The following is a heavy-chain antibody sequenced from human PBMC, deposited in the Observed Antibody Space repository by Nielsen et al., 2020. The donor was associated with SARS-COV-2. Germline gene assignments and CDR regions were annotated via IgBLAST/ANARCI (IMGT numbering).Heavy chain of an antibody. J-gene: IGHJ6*02. Sequence: GESLKISCAASGFTFSSYSMNWVRQAPGKGLEWVSSISSSSSYIYYADSVKGRFTISRDNAKNSLYLQMNSLRAEDTAVYYCARSDLATLYYYYGKDVWGQGTTVTVSS. V-gene: IGHV3-21*01. CDR2: ISSSSSYI. CDR1: GFTFSSYS. D-gene: IGHD5-12*01. CDR3: ARSDLATLYYYYGKDV.